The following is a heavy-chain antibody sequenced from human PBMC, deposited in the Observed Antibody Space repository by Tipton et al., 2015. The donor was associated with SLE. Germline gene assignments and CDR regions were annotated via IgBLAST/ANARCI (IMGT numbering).Heavy chain of an antibody. D-gene: IGHD6-19*01. Sequence: QLVQSGPEVKKPGASVKVSCKASGYTFTGYYMHWVRQAPGQGLEWMGWINPNSGGTNYAQKFQGRVTMTRDTSISTAYMELSRLRSDDTAVYYCARLSGWTGRAFDIWGQGTMVTVSS. CDR1: GYTFTGYY. CDR2: INPNSGGT. V-gene: IGHV1-2*02. J-gene: IGHJ3*02. CDR3: ARLSGWTGRAFDI.